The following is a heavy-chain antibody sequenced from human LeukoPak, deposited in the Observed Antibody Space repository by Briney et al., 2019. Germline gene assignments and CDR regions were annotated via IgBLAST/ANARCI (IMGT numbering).Heavy chain of an antibody. CDR3: AREAPGPTPYYFDY. V-gene: IGHV3-7*01. D-gene: IGHD1-14*01. J-gene: IGHJ4*02. CDR1: GFTFSSYW. Sequence: GGSLRLSCAASGFTFSSYWMSWVRQAPGKGLEWVANINQDGSEKYYVDSVKGRFTISRDNAKNSLYLQMNSLRAEDTAIYYCAREAPGPTPYYFDYWGQGTLVTVSS. CDR2: INQDGSEK.